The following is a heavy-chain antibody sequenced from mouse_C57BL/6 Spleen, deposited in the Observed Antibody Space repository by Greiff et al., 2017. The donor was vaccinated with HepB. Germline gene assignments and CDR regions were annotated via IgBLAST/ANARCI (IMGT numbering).Heavy chain of an antibody. D-gene: IGHD1-1*01. V-gene: IGHV1-80*01. CDR1: GYAFSSYW. J-gene: IGHJ3*01. CDR3: AREVYGSSLFAY. Sequence: VQLQESGAELVKPGASVKISCKASGYAFSSYWMNWVKQRPGKGLEWIGQIYPGDGDTNYNGKFKGKATLTADKSSSTAYMQLSSLTSEDSGVYVCAREVYGSSLFAYWGQGTLVTVSA. CDR2: IYPGDGDT.